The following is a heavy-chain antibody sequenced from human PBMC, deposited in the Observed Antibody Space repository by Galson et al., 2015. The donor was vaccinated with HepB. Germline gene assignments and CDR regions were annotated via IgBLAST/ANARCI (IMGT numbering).Heavy chain of an antibody. D-gene: IGHD3-3*01. CDR1: GGSISSSSYY. V-gene: IGHV4-39*01. CDR2: IYYSVST. J-gene: IGHJ4*02. CDR3: ARHVYVYAFWDY. Sequence: SETLSLTCTVSGGSISSSSYYWDWIRQPPGKGLEWIGSIYYSVSTYYNPSLKSRVTMSVDTSKNQFSLKLSSVTAADTAMYYCARHVYVYAFWDYWGQGTLVTVSS.